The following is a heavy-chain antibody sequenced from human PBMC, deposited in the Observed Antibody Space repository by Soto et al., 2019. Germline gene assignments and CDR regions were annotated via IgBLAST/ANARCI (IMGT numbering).Heavy chain of an antibody. J-gene: IGHJ4*02. CDR2: IHNSGSP. D-gene: IGHD1-1*01. CDR3: ARGSTTEKVDS. CDR1: GASIYNGGYF. V-gene: IGHV4-30-4*01. Sequence: QVQLQESGPGLVRPSQTLSLTCSVSGASIYNGGYFWSWIRQSPGKGLEWIGHIHNSGSPYNHPSLKRRVPISADTSMNQFSLALTSVTAADTAMYYFARGSTTEKVDSWGQGILVTVSS.